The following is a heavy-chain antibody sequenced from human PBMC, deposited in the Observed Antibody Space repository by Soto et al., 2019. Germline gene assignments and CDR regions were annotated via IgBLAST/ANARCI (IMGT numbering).Heavy chain of an antibody. J-gene: IGHJ6*03. CDR3: AGERGGAPPVAGNTHYYYYMDV. V-gene: IGHV1-18*01. CDR2: LSAYNGNT. Sequence: QEQLVQSGVEVKNPGASVKVYCRASAYSFTNYGITWVRQAPGQGFEWMGWLSAYNGNTNYVQKFQGRVTMTTDASTSTAYLELRSLRSDDTAVYYCAGERGGAPPVAGNTHYYYYMDVWGKGTTVTVSS. CDR1: AYSFTNYG. D-gene: IGHD6-19*01.